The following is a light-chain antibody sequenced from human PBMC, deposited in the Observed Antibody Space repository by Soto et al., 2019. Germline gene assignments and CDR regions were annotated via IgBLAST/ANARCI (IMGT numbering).Light chain of an antibody. CDR3: QQYHKWPPIT. CDR2: DAS. V-gene: IGKV3-11*01. CDR1: QSVSSY. Sequence: EIVLTQSPSTLSLSPGERATLSCRASQSVSSYLAWYQQKPGQAPRLLIYDASNRATGIPARFSGSGSGTEFTLTISSLQSEDSAVYYCQQYHKWPPITFGQGTRLAI. J-gene: IGKJ5*01.